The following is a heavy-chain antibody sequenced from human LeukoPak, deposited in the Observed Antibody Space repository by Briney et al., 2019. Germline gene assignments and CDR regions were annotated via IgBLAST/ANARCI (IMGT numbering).Heavy chain of an antibody. D-gene: IGHD2-8*02. CDR1: EFTFSSYW. J-gene: IGHJ4*02. V-gene: IGHV3-7*01. CDR2: IHQEGSEK. CDR3: AREGTTWCPDY. Sequence: GGSLRLSCAASEFTFSSYWMSWVRQAPGKGLEWVANIHQEGSEKYYVDSVKGRFTISRVNAKNSLYLQMNSLRAEDTAVYYCAREGTTWCPDYWGQGTLVTVSS.